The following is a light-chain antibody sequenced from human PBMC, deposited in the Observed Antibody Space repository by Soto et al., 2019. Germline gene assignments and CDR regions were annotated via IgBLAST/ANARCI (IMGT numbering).Light chain of an antibody. Sequence: AIQMTPYPSSLSASVGDRVTITCRASQGIRNDLGWYQQKPGKAPKLLIYAASSLQSGVPSRFSGSGSGTDFTLTISSLQPEDFATYYCLQGYNYPWTFGQGTKVDIK. V-gene: IGKV1-6*01. CDR2: AAS. J-gene: IGKJ1*01. CDR3: LQGYNYPWT. CDR1: QGIRND.